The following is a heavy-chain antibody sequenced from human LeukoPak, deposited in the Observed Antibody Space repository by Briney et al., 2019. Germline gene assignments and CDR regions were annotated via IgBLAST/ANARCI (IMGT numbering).Heavy chain of an antibody. J-gene: IGHJ6*02. CDR3: TRDYGSGSYYYYYGMDV. CDR1: GFTFSNYR. V-gene: IGHV3-49*04. CDR2: IRSKAYGGTT. Sequence: GGSLRLSCAASGFTFSNYRMNWVRQAPGKGLEWVGFIRSKAYGGTTEYAASVKGRFTISRDDSKSIAYLQMNSLKTEDTAVYYCTRDYGSGSYYYYYGMDVWGQGTTVTVSS. D-gene: IGHD3-10*01.